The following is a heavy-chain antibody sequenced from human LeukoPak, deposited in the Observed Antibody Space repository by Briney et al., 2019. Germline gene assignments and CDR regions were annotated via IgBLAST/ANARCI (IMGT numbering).Heavy chain of an antibody. V-gene: IGHV3-21*01. J-gene: IGHJ4*02. Sequence: GGSLRLSCAASGFTFSSYSMNWVRQAPGKGLEWVSSISSSSSHIYYADSVKGRFTISRDNAKNSLYLQMNSLRAEDTAVYYCARDHPYGSGSYYIRATFDYWGQGTLVTVSS. CDR2: ISSSSSHI. D-gene: IGHD3-10*01. CDR3: ARDHPYGSGSYYIRATFDY. CDR1: GFTFSSYS.